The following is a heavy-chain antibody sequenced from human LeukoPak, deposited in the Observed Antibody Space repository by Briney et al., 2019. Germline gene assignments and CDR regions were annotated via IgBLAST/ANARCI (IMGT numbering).Heavy chain of an antibody. V-gene: IGHV3-30*04. CDR2: ISYDGSNK. CDR1: GFTFSSYA. D-gene: IGHD6-19*01. J-gene: IGHJ4*02. CDR3: ARDSASSGWYGEPSY. Sequence: GGSLRLSCAASGFTFSSYAMHWVRQASGKGLEWVAVISYDGSNKYYADSVKGRFTISRDNSKNTLYLQMNSLRAEDTAVYYCARDSASSGWYGEPSYWGQGTLVTVSS.